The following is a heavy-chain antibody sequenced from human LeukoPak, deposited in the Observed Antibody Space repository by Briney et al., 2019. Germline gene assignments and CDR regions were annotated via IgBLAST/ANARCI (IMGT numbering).Heavy chain of an antibody. J-gene: IGHJ4*02. CDR3: AKDPPSEMYYFGY. CDR2: ISGSGGST. Sequence: GGSLRLSCAASAFTFSSYAMSWVRQAPGKGLEWVSAISGSGGSTYYADSVKGRFTISRDNFKNTLYLQMNSLRAEDTAVYYCAKDPPSEMYYFGYWGQGTLVTVSS. V-gene: IGHV3-23*01. CDR1: AFTFSSYA. D-gene: IGHD5-24*01.